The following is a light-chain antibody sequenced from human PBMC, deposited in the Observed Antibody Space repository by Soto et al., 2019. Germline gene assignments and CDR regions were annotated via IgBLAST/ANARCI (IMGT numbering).Light chain of an antibody. V-gene: IGKV3-20*01. Sequence: EIVLTQSPGTLSLSPGERATLSCRASQSVSSSSLAWYQQKPGQAPRLLIYGASSRATGIPDRFSGSGSGTDFTLTISRLEPEDFAVYYCQQYGSSPLTFGQGTKVDIK. CDR2: GAS. J-gene: IGKJ1*01. CDR1: QSVSSSS. CDR3: QQYGSSPLT.